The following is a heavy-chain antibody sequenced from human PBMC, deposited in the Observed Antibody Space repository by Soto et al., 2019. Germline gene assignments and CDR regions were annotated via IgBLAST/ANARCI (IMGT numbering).Heavy chain of an antibody. CDR3: ARDFYDSSGYRYFQH. Sequence: PSETLSLTCTVSGGSISSYYWSWIRQPPGKGLEWIGYIYYSGSTNYNPSLKSRVTISVDTSKNQFSLKLSSVTAADTAVYYCARDFYDSSGYRYFQHWGQGTLVTVSS. V-gene: IGHV4-59*01. J-gene: IGHJ1*01. CDR1: GGSISSYY. CDR2: IYYSGST. D-gene: IGHD3-22*01.